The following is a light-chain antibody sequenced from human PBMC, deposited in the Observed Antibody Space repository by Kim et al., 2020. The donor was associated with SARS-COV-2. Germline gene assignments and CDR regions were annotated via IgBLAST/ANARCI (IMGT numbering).Light chain of an antibody. Sequence: QSVLTQPPSVSAAPGQKVTISCSGSSSNVGGNYVSWYQQFPGTVPKPLIYDNNKRPSGIPDRFSGSQSGTSATLGISGLQTGDEADFYCGTWDNGLSGVVFGGGTKLTVL. CDR2: DNN. CDR3: GTWDNGLSGVV. V-gene: IGLV1-51*01. J-gene: IGLJ2*01. CDR1: SSNVGGNY.